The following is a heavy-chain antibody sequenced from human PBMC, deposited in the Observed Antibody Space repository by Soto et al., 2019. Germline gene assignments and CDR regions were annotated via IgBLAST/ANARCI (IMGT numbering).Heavy chain of an antibody. CDR3: ARDSHYYGSGSYYNPPQY. J-gene: IGHJ4*02. V-gene: IGHV1-18*01. Sequence: EASVKVSCKASGYTFTSYGISWVRQAPGQGLEWMGWISAYNGNTNYAQKLQGRVTMTTDTSTSTAYMELRSLRSDDTAVYYCARDSHYYGSGSYYNPPQYWGQGTLVTVSS. D-gene: IGHD3-10*01. CDR2: ISAYNGNT. CDR1: GYTFTSYG.